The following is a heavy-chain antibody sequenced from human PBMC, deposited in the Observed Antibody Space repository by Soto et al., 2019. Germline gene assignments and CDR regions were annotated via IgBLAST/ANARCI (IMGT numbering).Heavy chain of an antibody. V-gene: IGHV1-18*01. D-gene: IGHD6-19*01. CDR3: GRDYEVGLRHGYGSDL. CDR1: GYNFRSYG. J-gene: IGHJ6*01. Sequence: QVHLVQSGAEVRKPGASVKVSCKTSGYNFRSYGVSWVRQAPGQGFEWLGWISPYTDQTDYAQKFQGRLTLTTDTSRSTFYMDLRRLTSDDTSVYCWGRDYEVGLRHGYGSDLWGQGSTVIVSS. CDR2: ISPYTDQT.